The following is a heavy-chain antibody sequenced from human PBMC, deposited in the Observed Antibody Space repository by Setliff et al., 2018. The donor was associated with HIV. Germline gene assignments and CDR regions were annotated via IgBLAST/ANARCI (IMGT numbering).Heavy chain of an antibody. D-gene: IGHD6-19*01. CDR1: GFIFGDYA. CDR3: AKDRYSSGWSPLDY. CDR2: IKEDGSEE. Sequence: PGGFLRLSCTASGFIFGDYAMSWVRQAPGKGLEWVANIKEDGSEEYYADSVKGRFTISRDNSKNTLYLQMNSLRAEDTAVYYCAKDRYSSGWSPLDYWGQGTLVTVSS. V-gene: IGHV3-7*01. J-gene: IGHJ4*02.